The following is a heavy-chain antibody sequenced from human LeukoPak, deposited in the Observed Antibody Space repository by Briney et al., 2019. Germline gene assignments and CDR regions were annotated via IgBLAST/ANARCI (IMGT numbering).Heavy chain of an antibody. Sequence: GGSLRLSCAASGLTASHSVNNAMSWVRHAPGKGLEWGSGITTSGSTYYADSVKGRFTISRENSNNTLYLHMDSLRAEDMAVYYCAKAPVWNYYYGLDVWGQGTTVTVSS. V-gene: IGHV3-23*01. CDR1: GLTASHSVNNA. CDR3: AKAPVWNYYYGLDV. J-gene: IGHJ6*02. CDR2: ITTSGST. D-gene: IGHD1-1*01.